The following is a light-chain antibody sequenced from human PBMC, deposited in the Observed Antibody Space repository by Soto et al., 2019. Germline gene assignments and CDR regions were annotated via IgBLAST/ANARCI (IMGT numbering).Light chain of an antibody. V-gene: IGLV2-14*03. J-gene: IGLJ2*01. CDR3: SSHTSSSTPVV. CDR2: DVS. Sequence: QSVLTQPASVSVSPGQSITISCTGTSSDVGGYNYVSWYQHLPGKAPKLMIYDVSNRPSGVSNRFSGSKSGNTASLTISGLQAEDEADYYCSSHTSSSTPVVFGGGTQLTVL. CDR1: SSDVGGYNY.